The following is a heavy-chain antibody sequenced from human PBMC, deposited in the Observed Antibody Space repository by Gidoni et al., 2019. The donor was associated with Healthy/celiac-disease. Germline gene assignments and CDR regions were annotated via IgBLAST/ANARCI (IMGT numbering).Heavy chain of an antibody. CDR2: INPSGGST. V-gene: IGHV1-46*01. J-gene: IGHJ6*02. Sequence: QVQLVQSGAEVKKPGASVKVSCKASGYTFTSYYMHWVRPAPGQGLEWMGIINPSGGSTSYAQKFQGRVTMTRDTSTSTVYMELSSLRSEDTAVYYCARGATVPSYYYYGMDVWGQGTTVTVSS. CDR3: ARGATVPSYYYYGMDV. CDR1: GYTFTSYY. D-gene: IGHD4-4*01.